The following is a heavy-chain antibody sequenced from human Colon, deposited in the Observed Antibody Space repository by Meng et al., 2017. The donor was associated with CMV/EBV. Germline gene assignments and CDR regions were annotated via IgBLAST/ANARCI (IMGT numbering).Heavy chain of an antibody. Sequence: ETLSLTCAVSGFAFSSYSMYWVRQAPGKGLEYVSAISSDGRNTYYADSVKGRFTISRDNSKSTLFLQMGSLRPEDTAVYYCATDPSTVTTNYWGQGTLVTVSS. D-gene: IGHD4-17*01. CDR2: ISSDGRNT. CDR3: ATDPSTVTTNY. V-gene: IGHV3-64*02. CDR1: GFAFSSYS. J-gene: IGHJ4*02.